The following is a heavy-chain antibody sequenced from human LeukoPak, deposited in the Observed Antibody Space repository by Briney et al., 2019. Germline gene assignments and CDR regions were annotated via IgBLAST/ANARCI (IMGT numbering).Heavy chain of an antibody. CDR3: VRHGNSNYVSWFDP. V-gene: IGHV4-39*01. Sequence: PSETLSLTCTVSGGSISSSSYYWGWIRQPPGKGLEWIGSIYYSGSTYYNPSLKSRVTISVDTSKNQFSLKLSSVTAADTAVYYCVRHGNSNYVSWFDPWGQGTLVTVSS. CDR2: IYYSGST. CDR1: GGSISSSSYY. J-gene: IGHJ5*02. D-gene: IGHD4-11*01.